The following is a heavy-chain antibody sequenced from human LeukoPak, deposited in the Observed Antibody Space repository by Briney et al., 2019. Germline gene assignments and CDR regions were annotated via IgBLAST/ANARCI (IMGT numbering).Heavy chain of an antibody. CDR3: ARPVSSYWYFDL. Sequence: PGGSLRLSCAASGFTFSDYYMSWIRQAPGKGLEWVSYISSSGSTIYYADSGKGRFTISRDNPKNSLYLQMNSLRAEDTAVYYCARPVSSYWYFDLWGRGTLVTVSS. J-gene: IGHJ2*01. CDR2: ISSSGSTI. V-gene: IGHV3-11*04. CDR1: GFTFSDYY.